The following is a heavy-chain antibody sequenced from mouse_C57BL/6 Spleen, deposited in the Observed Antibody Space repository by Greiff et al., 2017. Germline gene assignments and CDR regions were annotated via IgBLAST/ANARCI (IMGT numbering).Heavy chain of an antibody. CDR2: IWSGGST. V-gene: IGHV2-2*01. J-gene: IGHJ3*01. D-gene: IGHD3-2*02. CDR1: GFSLTSYG. Sequence: VQLQQSGPGLVQPSQSLSITCTVSGFSLTSYGVHWVRQSPGKGLEWLGVIWSGGSTDYNAALISRLSISKDKSKSQVFFKMNSLQADDTAIYYCARKGDSSGPFAYWGQGTLVTVSA. CDR3: ARKGDSSGPFAY.